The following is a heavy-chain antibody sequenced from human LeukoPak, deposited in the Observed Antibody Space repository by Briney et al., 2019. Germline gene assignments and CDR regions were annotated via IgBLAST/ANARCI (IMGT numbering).Heavy chain of an antibody. CDR2: ISAYNGNT. V-gene: IGHV1-18*01. D-gene: IGHD1-26*01. J-gene: IGHJ4*02. CDR3: ARDLDQYSGRYGGFRHDF. Sequence: GASVKVSCKASGYTFTSYGINWVRQAPGQGLEWMGWISAYNGNTNYAQKLQGRVTMTTDTSTSTAYMELRSLRSDDTAVYYCARDLDQYSGRYGGFRHDFWGQGTLVTVSS. CDR1: GYTFTSYG.